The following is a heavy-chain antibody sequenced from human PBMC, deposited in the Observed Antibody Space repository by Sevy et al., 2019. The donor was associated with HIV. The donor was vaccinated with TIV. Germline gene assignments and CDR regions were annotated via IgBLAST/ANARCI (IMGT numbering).Heavy chain of an antibody. CDR3: ARRYFDL. J-gene: IGHJ4*02. Sequence: GGSLRLSCKASGFTFSSFWMQWVRQAPGKGLEWVANIRQDGNEIYYGHSVKGRFIISRDNAKNALYLQMDGLRAEDTGLYYCARRYFDLWGQGTLVTVSS. V-gene: IGHV3-7*01. CDR1: GFTFSSFW. CDR2: IRQDGNEI.